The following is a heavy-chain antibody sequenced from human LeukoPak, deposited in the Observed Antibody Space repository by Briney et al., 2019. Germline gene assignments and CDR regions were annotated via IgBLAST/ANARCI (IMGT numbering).Heavy chain of an antibody. D-gene: IGHD2-15*01. Sequence: SETLSLTCSVSDDSITMYYWTWIRQPPGKGLEWLGYVDHTGSTNFNPSLNGRVSISRDTTKNLFSLRLRSVTAADTAVYFCARGRVSSSTWCSTYYYYFYMDVWGKGTTVTVSS. CDR3: ARGRVSSSTWCSTYYYYFYMDV. J-gene: IGHJ6*03. CDR1: DDSITMYY. CDR2: VDHTGST. V-gene: IGHV4-59*01.